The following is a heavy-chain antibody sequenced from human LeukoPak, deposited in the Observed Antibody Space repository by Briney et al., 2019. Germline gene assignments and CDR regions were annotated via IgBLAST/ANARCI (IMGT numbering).Heavy chain of an antibody. J-gene: IGHJ4*02. CDR3: ARGIFFTVTAPDS. D-gene: IGHD3-3*01. CDR2: IFSSGNT. V-gene: IGHV4-4*07. Sequence: SETLSLTCTVSGGSISDYRWSWFRQPAGKGLEWIGRIFSSGNTNYNPSLKSRVTMSVDTSKNRFSLKLTSLTAADTAVYYCARGIFFTVTAPDSWGQGTLVTVSS. CDR1: GGSISDYR.